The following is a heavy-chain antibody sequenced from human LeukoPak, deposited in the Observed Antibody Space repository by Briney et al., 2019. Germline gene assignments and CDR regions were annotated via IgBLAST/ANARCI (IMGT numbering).Heavy chain of an antibody. D-gene: IGHD2-2*01. Sequence: SVRVSCKASGGTFSSYDISWVRQAPGQGLEWMGGIMPMFGKTNYAQKFQGRVTTTADKATSTAYMELSSLRSEDTAVYYCAGGRTDIVVVPATLRNYYFDYWGQGTLVTVSS. CDR1: GGTFSSYD. CDR2: IMPMFGKT. CDR3: AGGRTDIVVVPATLRNYYFDY. J-gene: IGHJ4*02. V-gene: IGHV1-69*06.